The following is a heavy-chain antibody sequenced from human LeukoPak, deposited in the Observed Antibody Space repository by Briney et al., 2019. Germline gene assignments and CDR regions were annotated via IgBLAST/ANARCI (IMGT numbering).Heavy chain of an antibody. J-gene: IGHJ4*02. D-gene: IGHD3-3*01. Sequence: SQTLPLTCTVSGGSINSGGYYWGWIRQHPGRGLEWIGHIYYSGSTYYNPSLKSRVTISVDTSKNRFSLKLSSVTAADTAVYYCARSRSGYYGDVDYWGQGTLVTVSS. CDR2: IYYSGST. V-gene: IGHV4-31*03. CDR3: ARSRSGYYGDVDY. CDR1: GGSINSGGYY.